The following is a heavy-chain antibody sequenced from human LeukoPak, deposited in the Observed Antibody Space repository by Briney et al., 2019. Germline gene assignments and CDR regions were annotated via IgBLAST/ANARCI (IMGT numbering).Heavy chain of an antibody. D-gene: IGHD6-19*01. CDR3: AKVVSGWSY. V-gene: IGHV3-9*01. CDR1: GFTFDDYA. CDR2: ISWNSGSI. Sequence: GGSLRLSCAASGFTFDDYAMHWVRQAPGKGLEWVSGISWNSGSIGYADSVKGRFTISRDNAKNSLYLQMNSLRAEDTALYYCAKVVSGWSYWGQGTLVTVSS. J-gene: IGHJ4*02.